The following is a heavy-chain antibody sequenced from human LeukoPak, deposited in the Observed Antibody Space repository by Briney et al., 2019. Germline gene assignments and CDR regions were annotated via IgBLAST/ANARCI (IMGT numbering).Heavy chain of an antibody. CDR1: GFTFSSYA. J-gene: IGHJ5*02. V-gene: IGHV3-30-3*01. D-gene: IGHD1-14*01. CDR3: ARDFRGNKPNWFDP. Sequence: PGGSLRLSCAASGFTFSSYAMHWVRQAPGKGLEWVAVISYDGSNKYYADSVKGRFTISRDNSKNTLYLQMNSLRAEDTAVYYCARDFRGNKPNWFDPWGQGTLVTVSS. CDR2: ISYDGSNK.